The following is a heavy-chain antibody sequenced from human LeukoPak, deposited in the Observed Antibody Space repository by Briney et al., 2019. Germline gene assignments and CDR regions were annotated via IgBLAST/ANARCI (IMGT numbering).Heavy chain of an antibody. CDR2: ISYSGST. D-gene: IGHD3-22*01. V-gene: IGHV4-59*01. CDR3: ARFKGRNYYDSSVGWFDP. J-gene: IGHJ5*02. Sequence: PSETLSLTCTVSGASISSYYWSWIRQPPGKRLEWIGYISYSGSTKYSPSLKGRVTISLDTSKNQFSLKLSSVTAADTAVYYCARFKGRNYYDSSVGWFDPWGQGTPVTVSS. CDR1: GASISSYY.